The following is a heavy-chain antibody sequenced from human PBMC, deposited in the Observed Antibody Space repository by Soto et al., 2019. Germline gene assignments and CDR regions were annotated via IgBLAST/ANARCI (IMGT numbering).Heavy chain of an antibody. J-gene: IGHJ3*02. CDR2: IIPIFGTA. CDR3: ARSYYDSSGYYAFDI. D-gene: IGHD3-22*01. Sequence: SVKVSCKASGGTFSSYAISWVRQAPGQGLEWMGGIIPIFGTANYAQKFQGRVTITADKSTSTAYMELSSLRSEDTAVYYCARSYYDSSGYYAFDIWGQGTMVTVSS. V-gene: IGHV1-69*06. CDR1: GGTFSSYA.